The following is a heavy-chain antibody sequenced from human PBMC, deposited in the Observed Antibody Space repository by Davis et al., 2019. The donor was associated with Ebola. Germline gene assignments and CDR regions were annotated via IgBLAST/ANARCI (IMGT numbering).Heavy chain of an antibody. CDR3: AKGGGTSSSDFRRT. J-gene: IGHJ5*02. V-gene: IGHV3-7*01. Sequence: GESLKISCAASGFTFSSYAMHWVRQAPGKGLEWVANIKVDGSGESYVDSVKGRFTISRDNAKNSLYLQMDSLRAEDTAVYYCAKGGGTSSSDFRRTWGQGTLVTVSS. D-gene: IGHD6-6*01. CDR2: IKVDGSGE. CDR1: GFTFSSYA.